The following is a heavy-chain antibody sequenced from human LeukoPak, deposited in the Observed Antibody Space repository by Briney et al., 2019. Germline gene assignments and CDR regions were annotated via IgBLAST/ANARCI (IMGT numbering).Heavy chain of an antibody. D-gene: IGHD3-10*01. CDR2: IKQDGSEK. J-gene: IGHJ4*02. CDR1: GFTFSNYW. V-gene: IGHV3-7*01. CDR3: ARDSMTYGSGSYYNY. Sequence: PGGSLRLSCAASGFTFSNYWMGWARQAPGKGLEWVANIKQDGSEKYYVDSVKGRFTISRDNAKNSLYLQMNSLRAEDTAVYYCARDSMTYGSGSYYNYWGQGTLVTVSS.